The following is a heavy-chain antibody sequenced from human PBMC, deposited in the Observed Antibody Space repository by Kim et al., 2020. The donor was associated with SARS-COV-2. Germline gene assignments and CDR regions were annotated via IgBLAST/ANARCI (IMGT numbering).Heavy chain of an antibody. Sequence: RFTISRDNSKNTLYLQMNSLGAEDTAVYYCAREPWQWLAQGGYYYGMDVWGQGTTVTVSS. J-gene: IGHJ6*02. V-gene: IGHV3-66*01. CDR3: AREPWQWLAQGGYYYGMDV. D-gene: IGHD6-19*01.